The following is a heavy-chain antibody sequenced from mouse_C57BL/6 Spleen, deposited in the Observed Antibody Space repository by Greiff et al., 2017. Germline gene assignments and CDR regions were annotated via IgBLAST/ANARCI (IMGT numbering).Heavy chain of an antibody. CDR2: IYPRSGNT. CDR1: GYTFTSYG. D-gene: IGHD2-4*01. V-gene: IGHV1-81*01. CDR3: ARGDYDSFAY. Sequence: VKLMESGAELARPGASVKLSCKASGYTFTSYGISWVKQRTGQGLEWIGEIYPRSGNTYYNEKFKGKATLTADKSSSTAYMELRSLTSEDSAVYFCARGDYDSFAYWGQGTLVTVSA. J-gene: IGHJ3*01.